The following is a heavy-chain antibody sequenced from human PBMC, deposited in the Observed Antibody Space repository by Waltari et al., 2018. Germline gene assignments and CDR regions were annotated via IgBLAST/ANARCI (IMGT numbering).Heavy chain of an antibody. J-gene: IGHJ1*01. CDR3: AGLDPITMIVQH. CDR1: GYSISSGYY. Sequence: QVQLQESGPGLVKPSENLSLTCAVPGYSISSGYYWGWIRQPPVKGLEWSGSIYHSGITYYNPSLKSRGTISVDTSKNQFSLKLSSVTAADTAVYYCAGLDPITMIVQHWGQGTLVTVSS. D-gene: IGHD3-22*01. CDR2: IYHSGIT. V-gene: IGHV4-38-2*01.